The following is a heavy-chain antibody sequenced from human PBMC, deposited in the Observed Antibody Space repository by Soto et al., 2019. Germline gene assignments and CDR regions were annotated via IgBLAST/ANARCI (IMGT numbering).Heavy chain of an antibody. CDR3: SIDGFGDFPIDY. Sequence: GGSLRLSCAASGFTFSSYWMHWVRQAPGKGLVWVSRINSDGSSTTYADSVKGRFTFSRDNAKNTLYLQMNSLRAEDTAVYYCSIDGFGDFPIDYWGQGTLVTVSS. CDR1: GFTFSSYW. CDR2: INSDGSST. D-gene: IGHD2-21*01. J-gene: IGHJ4*02. V-gene: IGHV3-74*01.